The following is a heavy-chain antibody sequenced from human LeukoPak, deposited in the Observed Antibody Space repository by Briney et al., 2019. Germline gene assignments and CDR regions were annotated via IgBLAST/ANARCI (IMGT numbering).Heavy chain of an antibody. CDR2: IKQDGSEK. CDR1: GFIFSSYG. J-gene: IGHJ4*02. CDR3: ARNVGWFRFDY. D-gene: IGHD2-15*01. Sequence: GRSLRLSCAASGFIFSSYGMHWVRQAPGKGLECVANIKQDGSEKYYVDSVKGRFTISRDNAKNSLYLQMNSLRAEDTAVYYCARNVGWFRFDYWGQGTLVTVSS. V-gene: IGHV3-7*03.